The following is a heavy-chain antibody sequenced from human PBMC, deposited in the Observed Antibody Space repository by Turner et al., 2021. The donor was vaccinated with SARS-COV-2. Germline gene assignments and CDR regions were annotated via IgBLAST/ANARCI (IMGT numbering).Heavy chain of an antibody. CDR1: GGSIGRYY. J-gene: IGHJ4*02. CDR2: MYTSGGT. V-gene: IGHV4-4*07. CDR3: ARRRFMSGYSFDY. D-gene: IGHD3-3*01. Sequence: QVQVQESGPGLVKSSETLSLTCTVSGGSIGRYYWSWIRHSAGKGLEWIGRMYTSGGTNYNPSLKSRVTISVDTSKNQFSLKLSSVTAADTAVYYCARRRFMSGYSFDYWGQGTLVTVSS.